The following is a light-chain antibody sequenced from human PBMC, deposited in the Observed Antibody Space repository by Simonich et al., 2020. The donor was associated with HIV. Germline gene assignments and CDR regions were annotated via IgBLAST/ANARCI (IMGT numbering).Light chain of an antibody. Sequence: DIVMTQSPVFLAVSLGERATINCKSSQSVLYSSNNKNYLSWYQQKPGQPPKLLIYWASTQESGVPDRFSGSGSETDFTLTISSLQAEDVAVYYCQQYYITPHTFGQGTKVEIK. CDR1: QSVLYSSNNKNY. CDR3: QQYYITPHT. CDR2: WAS. V-gene: IGKV4-1*01. J-gene: IGKJ1*01.